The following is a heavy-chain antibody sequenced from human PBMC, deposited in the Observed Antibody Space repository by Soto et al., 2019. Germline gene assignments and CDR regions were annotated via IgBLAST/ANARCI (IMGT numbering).Heavy chain of an antibody. D-gene: IGHD3-3*01. V-gene: IGHV3-48*02. CDR3: ARDQVDFWSGYKGYYYGMDV. CDR1: GFTFSSYS. CDR2: ISSSSSTI. Sequence: GSLRLSCAASGFTFSSYSMNCVRQAPGKGLEWVSYISSSSSTIYYADSVKGRFTISRDNAKNSLYLQMNSLRDEDTAVYHCARDQVDFWSGYKGYYYGMDVWGQGTTVTVSS. J-gene: IGHJ6*02.